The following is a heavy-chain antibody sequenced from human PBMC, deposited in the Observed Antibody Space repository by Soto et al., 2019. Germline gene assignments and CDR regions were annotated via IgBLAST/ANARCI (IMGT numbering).Heavy chain of an antibody. J-gene: IGHJ4*02. V-gene: IGHV3-48*01. CDR1: GFTFSSYG. CDR2: ISSTGSLT. CDR3: ARGGAAGPDY. D-gene: IGHD6-13*01. Sequence: GGSLRLSCAASGFTFSSYGVNWVRQAPEKGLEWVSYISSTGSLTQYADSVNGRFTISRDNGKNALYLQMSSLRVEDTAVYYCARGGAAGPDYWGQGTLVTVS.